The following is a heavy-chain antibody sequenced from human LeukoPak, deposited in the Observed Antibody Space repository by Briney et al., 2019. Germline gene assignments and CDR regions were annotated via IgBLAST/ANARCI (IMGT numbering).Heavy chain of an antibody. Sequence: GGSLRLSCAASGFSFSDYGMHWVRQAPGKGLEWLSFIRYDGSQEFYAESAKGRATISRDNSLNTLSLQMNSLREEDTAVYYCAKDGSGIAYDEIGYFDSWGQGILVTVSS. CDR1: GFSFSDYG. D-gene: IGHD1-1*01. CDR2: IRYDGSQE. CDR3: AKDGSGIAYDEIGYFDS. V-gene: IGHV3-30*02. J-gene: IGHJ4*02.